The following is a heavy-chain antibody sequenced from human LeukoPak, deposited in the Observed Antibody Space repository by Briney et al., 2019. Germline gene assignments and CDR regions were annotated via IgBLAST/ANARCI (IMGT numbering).Heavy chain of an antibody. CDR1: GFTVSSNY. J-gene: IGHJ4*02. D-gene: IGHD2-2*01. Sequence: GGSLRLSCAASGFTVSSNYMSWVRQAPGKGLEWVSVIYSGGSTYYADSVKGRFTISRDNSKNTLYLQMNSLRAEDTAFYYCAKNLRDIVVVPDTIHDYWGQGTLVTVSS. V-gene: IGHV3-53*01. CDR2: IYSGGST. CDR3: AKNLRDIVVVPDTIHDY.